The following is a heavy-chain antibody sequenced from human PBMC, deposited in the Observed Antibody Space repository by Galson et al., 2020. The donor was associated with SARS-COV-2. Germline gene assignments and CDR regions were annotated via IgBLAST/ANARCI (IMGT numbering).Heavy chain of an antibody. V-gene: IGHV1-18*04. CDR2: ISAYNGNT. CDR3: ARSHGDYIFADYYYMDV. D-gene: IGHD4-17*01. Sequence: ASVKVSCKASGYTFTSYGISWVRQAPGQGLEWMGWISAYNGNTNYAQKLQGRVTMTTDTSTSTAYMELRSLRSDDTAVYYCARSHGDYIFADYYYMDVWGKGTTVTVSS. J-gene: IGHJ6*03. CDR1: GYTFTSYG.